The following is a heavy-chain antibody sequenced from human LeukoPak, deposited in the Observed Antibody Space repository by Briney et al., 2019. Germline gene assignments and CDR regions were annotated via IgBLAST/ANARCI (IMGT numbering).Heavy chain of an antibody. J-gene: IGHJ4*02. CDR1: GGSISSSSYY. CDR3: ARGTYFNL. CDR2: IYYSGST. Sequence: SETLSLTCTVSGGSISSSSYYWGWIRQPPGKGLEWIGSIYYSGSTYYNPSLKSRVTISVDTSKNQFSLKLSSVTAADTAVYYCARGTYFNLWGQGTLVHVSS. V-gene: IGHV4-39*01. D-gene: IGHD2-21*01.